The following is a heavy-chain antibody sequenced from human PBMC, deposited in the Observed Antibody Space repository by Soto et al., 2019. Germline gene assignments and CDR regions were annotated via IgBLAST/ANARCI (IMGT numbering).Heavy chain of an antibody. V-gene: IGHV1-69*12. D-gene: IGHD1-26*01. J-gene: IGHJ6*02. Sequence: QVQLVQSGAEVKKPGSSVKVSCRASGGTFSSHTISWVRQAPGQGLEWMGGIMPMFGVTNYARKFQGRLTMTANESTTTAYMEVSSLESEDTAVYYCAGEGVTTSMSLPWMGYHYYGLDVWGQGTTVIVSS. CDR2: IMPMFGVT. CDR1: GGTFSSHT. CDR3: AGEGVTTSMSLPWMGYHYYGLDV.